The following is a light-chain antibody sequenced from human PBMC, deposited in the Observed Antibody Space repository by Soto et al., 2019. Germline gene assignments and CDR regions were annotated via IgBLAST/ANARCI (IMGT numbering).Light chain of an antibody. Sequence: QSVLTQPASVSGSPGQSITISCTGTSSDVGSYNLVSWYQQHPGKAPKLMIYEGSKRPSGVSNRFSGSKSGNTASLTISGRQAEDEADYYCCSYAGDVVFGGGTKLTVL. J-gene: IGLJ2*01. CDR3: CSYAGDVV. V-gene: IGLV2-23*01. CDR1: SSDVGSYNL. CDR2: EGS.